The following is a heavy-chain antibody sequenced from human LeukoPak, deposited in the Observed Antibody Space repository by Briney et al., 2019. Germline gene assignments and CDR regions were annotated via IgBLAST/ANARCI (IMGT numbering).Heavy chain of an antibody. CDR1: GFTSYDYA. CDR3: AKGYCSSTSCYIYNY. Sequence: GRSLRLSCAASGFTSYDYAMHWVRQAPGKGLEWVSGISWNSGSIGYADSVKGRFTISRDNAKNSPYLQMNSLRAEDTALYYCAKGYCSSTSCYIYNYWGQGTLVTVSS. D-gene: IGHD2-2*02. V-gene: IGHV3-9*02. CDR2: ISWNSGSI. J-gene: IGHJ4*02.